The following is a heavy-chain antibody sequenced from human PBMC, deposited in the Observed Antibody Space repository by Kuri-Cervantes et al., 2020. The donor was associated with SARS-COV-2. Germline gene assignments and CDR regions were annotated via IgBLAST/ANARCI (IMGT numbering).Heavy chain of an antibody. CDR3: AKALVVTMIVFVY. D-gene: IGHD3-22*01. V-gene: IGHV3-23*01. J-gene: IGHJ4*02. CDR2: ISGSGVST. CDR1: GFTFSSYA. Sequence: GESLKISCAASGFTFSSYAMHWVRQAPGKGLEWVSTISGSGVSTFYPDSVKGRFTISRDNSKNTLYLQMNSLRAEDPAVYCCAKALVVTMIVFVYWGQGTLVTVSS.